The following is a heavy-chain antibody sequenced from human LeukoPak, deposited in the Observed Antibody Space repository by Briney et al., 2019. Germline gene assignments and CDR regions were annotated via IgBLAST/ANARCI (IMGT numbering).Heavy chain of an antibody. V-gene: IGHV4-4*02. Sequence: PSETLSLTCAVSGGSISSSNWWSWVRQPPGKGLEWIGEIYHSGSTNYNPSLKSRVTISVDKSKNQFSLKLSSVTAADTAVYYCAREGSYNILTGSDAFDIWGQGTMVTVSS. D-gene: IGHD3-9*01. CDR2: IYHSGST. CDR3: AREGSYNILTGSDAFDI. CDR1: GGSISSSNW. J-gene: IGHJ3*02.